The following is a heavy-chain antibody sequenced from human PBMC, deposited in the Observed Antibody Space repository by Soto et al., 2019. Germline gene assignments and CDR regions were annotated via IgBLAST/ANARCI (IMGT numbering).Heavy chain of an antibody. CDR1: GYSFTSYW. D-gene: IGHD4-17*01. Sequence: GESLKISCKGSGYSFTSYWIGWVRQMPGKGLEWMGIIYPGDSDTRYNPSFQGQVTISADKSISTAYLQWSSLKASDTAMYYCARLARTVTTPERWYFDLWGRGTLVTVYS. CDR3: ARLARTVTTPERWYFDL. CDR2: IYPGDSDT. V-gene: IGHV5-51*01. J-gene: IGHJ2*01.